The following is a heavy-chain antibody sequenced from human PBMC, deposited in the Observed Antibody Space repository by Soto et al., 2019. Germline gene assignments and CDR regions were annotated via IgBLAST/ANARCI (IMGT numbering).Heavy chain of an antibody. CDR3: ATRMYSTSWYYFVS. CDR1: GFTFTHYA. V-gene: IGHV3-23*01. CDR2: IGGGSGRT. D-gene: IGHD6-13*01. Sequence: EVPLLESGGGFVQPGGSLRLSCAASGFTFTHYALRWVRQAPGKGLEWVSTIGGGSGRTSDADSVKGRFSISRENSKNTLYLQMSSLRDEDTALYYCATRMYSTSWYYFVSWGQGTLVTVSS. J-gene: IGHJ4*02.